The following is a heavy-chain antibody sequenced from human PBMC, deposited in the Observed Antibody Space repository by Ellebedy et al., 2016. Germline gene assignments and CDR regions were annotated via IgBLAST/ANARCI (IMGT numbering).Heavy chain of an antibody. J-gene: IGHJ6*03. CDR1: GDSVSRNSAA. CDR2: TYYRSEWRR. V-gene: IGHV6-1*01. D-gene: IGHD2-15*01. Sequence: SQTLSLTCXISGDSVSRNSAAWNWIRQSSSRGLEWLGRTYYRSEWRRDYALSVKSRITIDPDTSKNQFSLHLNSVTPEDTAVYYCATTRPSGRYMDVWGKGTTVTVSS. CDR3: ATTRPSGRYMDV.